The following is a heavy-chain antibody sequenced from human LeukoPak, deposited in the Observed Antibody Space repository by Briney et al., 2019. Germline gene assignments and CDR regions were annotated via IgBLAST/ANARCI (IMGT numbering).Heavy chain of an antibody. CDR2: LNQDGSIQ. J-gene: IGHJ3*01. CDR3: ARDHNVADV. Sequence: AGGSLRLSCVGSGFTFSHYFMTWYRQAPGEGLEWVANLNQDGSIQLYGDFVRGRLTICRENAKNSVYIQMTSLRVEDKAMYYCARDHNVADVWGQGTMVTVSS. D-gene: IGHD2-8*01. CDR1: GFTFSHYF. V-gene: IGHV3-7*01.